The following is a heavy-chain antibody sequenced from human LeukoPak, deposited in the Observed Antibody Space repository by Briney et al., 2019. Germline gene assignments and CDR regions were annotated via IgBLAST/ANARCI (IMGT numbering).Heavy chain of an antibody. D-gene: IGHD3-10*01. J-gene: IGHJ4*02. Sequence: PGGSLRLSCAASGFTFSSFAMHWVRQAPDKGLEWVAVISYDGSNTYYADSVKGRFTISRDNSKDTLYLQMNSLRAEDTAVFFCARGRSTNYYASGTYYTPFDSWGQGTLVTVSS. V-gene: IGHV3-30*04. CDR1: GFTFSSFA. CDR3: ARGRSTNYYASGTYYTPFDS. CDR2: ISYDGSNT.